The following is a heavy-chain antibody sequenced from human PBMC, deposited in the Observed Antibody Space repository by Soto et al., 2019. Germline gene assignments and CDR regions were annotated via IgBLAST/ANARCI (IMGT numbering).Heavy chain of an antibody. Sequence: ASETLSLTCIVSNGSISSRSSYWGWIRQTPGKGLEWIGSIYYIGNTYYNPSLKSRVTISIDTSKTQFSLKMNSVTAADTAVYYCARDLPPTTVVVPAAIAPGSQKRPRGHLNWFDPWGQGTLVTVSS. CDR3: ARDLPPTTVVVPAAIAPGSQKRPRGHLNWFDP. CDR1: NGSISSRSSY. J-gene: IGHJ5*02. CDR2: IYYIGNT. V-gene: IGHV4-39*02. D-gene: IGHD2-2*01.